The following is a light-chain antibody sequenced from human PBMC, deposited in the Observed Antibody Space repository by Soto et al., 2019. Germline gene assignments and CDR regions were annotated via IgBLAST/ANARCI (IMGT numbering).Light chain of an antibody. CDR3: QQNAIIPPWT. CDR1: QSVSRS. Sequence: QLTQSPSSLSASVGDRVIITCRASQSVSRSLNWYQQKTGQAPKLLIYAASTLHSGVPSRFSGSGSGTEFTLTISSLQPEDFATYYCQQNAIIPPWTFGQGTNVDI. J-gene: IGKJ1*01. CDR2: AAS. V-gene: IGKV1-39*01.